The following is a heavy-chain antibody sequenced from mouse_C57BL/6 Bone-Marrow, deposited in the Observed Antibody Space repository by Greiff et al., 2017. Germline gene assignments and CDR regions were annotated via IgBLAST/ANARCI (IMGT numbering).Heavy chain of an antibody. D-gene: IGHD1-1*01. CDR2: IYPGDGGT. J-gene: IGHJ3*01. CDR3: STLTLDDGSTWFAY. CDR1: GYAFSSYW. V-gene: IGHV1-80*01. Sequence: QVQLQQSGAELVKPGASVKISCKASGYAFSSYWMNWVKQRPGKGLEWIGQIYPGDGGTNYNGKFKGKATLTADKSSSTAYMQLSSLTSEDSAVYFCSTLTLDDGSTWFAYWGQGTLVTVSA.